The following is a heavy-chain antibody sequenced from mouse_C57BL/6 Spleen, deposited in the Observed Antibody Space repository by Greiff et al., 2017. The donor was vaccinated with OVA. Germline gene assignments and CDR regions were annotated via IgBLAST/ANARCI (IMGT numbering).Heavy chain of an antibody. Sequence: EVMLVESGGGLVQPGGSMKLSCAASGFTFSDAWMDWVRQSPEKGLEWVAEIRNKANNHATYYAESVKGRFTISRDDSKSSVYLQMNSLRAEDTGIYYCTSPDDGYYLSWFAYGGQGTLVTVSA. J-gene: IGHJ3*01. CDR1: GFTFSDAW. CDR3: TSPDDGYYLSWFAY. CDR2: IRNKANNHAT. D-gene: IGHD2-3*01. V-gene: IGHV6-6*01.